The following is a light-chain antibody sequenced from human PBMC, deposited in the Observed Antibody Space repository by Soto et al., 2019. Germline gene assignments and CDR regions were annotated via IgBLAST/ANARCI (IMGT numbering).Light chain of an antibody. CDR2: KAS. CDR1: QSISSW. Sequence: DIHMTQSPSTLSASVVGIVTITFRASQSISSWLAWYQQKPGKAPKLLIYKASSLESGVPSRFSGSGSGTEFTLTISSLQTDDFATYYCQQYNSYSTFGQGTKVDIK. CDR3: QQYNSYST. J-gene: IGKJ1*01. V-gene: IGKV1-5*03.